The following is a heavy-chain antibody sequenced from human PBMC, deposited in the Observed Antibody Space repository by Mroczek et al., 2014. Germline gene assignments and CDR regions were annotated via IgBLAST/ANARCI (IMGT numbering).Heavy chain of an antibody. D-gene: IGHD3-3*01. V-gene: IGHV3-30-3*01. Sequence: QVQLVQSGGGVVQPGRSLRLSCAASGFTFSSYAMHWVRQAPGKGLEWVAVISYDGSNKYYADSVKGRFTISRDNSKNTLYLQMNSLRAEDTAVYYCAGRSGPTDYWGQGTLVTVSS. CDR1: GFTFSSYA. CDR2: ISYDGSNK. J-gene: IGHJ4*02. CDR3: AGRSGPTDY.